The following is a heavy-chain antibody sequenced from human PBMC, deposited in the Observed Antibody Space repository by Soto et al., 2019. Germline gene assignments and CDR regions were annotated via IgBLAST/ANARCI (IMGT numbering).Heavy chain of an antibody. CDR3: AHRVLRTVFGLVTTTAIYFDL. CDR2: IYWDDDK. D-gene: IGHD3-3*01. V-gene: IGHV2-5*02. Sequence: QITLNESGPPVVRPTETLTLTCRFSGFSLTTSGVGVGWIRQSPGKAPEWLALIYWDDDKRYSASLKSRITITKDTSKSQVVLTVSALDPTDTATYYCAHRVLRTVFGLVTTTAIYFDLWGQGTPVAVSS. CDR1: GFSLTTSGVG. J-gene: IGHJ4*02.